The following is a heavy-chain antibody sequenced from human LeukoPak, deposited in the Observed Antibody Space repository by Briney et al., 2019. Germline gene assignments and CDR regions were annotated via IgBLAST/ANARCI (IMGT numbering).Heavy chain of an antibody. CDR3: ARVTFYPYGSGSSLFDY. D-gene: IGHD3-10*01. CDR2: ISAYNGNT. CDR1: GYTFTSYG. J-gene: IGHJ4*02. Sequence: ASVKVSCKASGYTFTSYGISWVRQAPGQGLEWMGWISAYNGNTNYAQKLQGGVTMTTDTSTSTAYMELRSLRSDDTAVYYCARVTFYPYGSGSSLFDYWGQGTLVTVSS. V-gene: IGHV1-18*01.